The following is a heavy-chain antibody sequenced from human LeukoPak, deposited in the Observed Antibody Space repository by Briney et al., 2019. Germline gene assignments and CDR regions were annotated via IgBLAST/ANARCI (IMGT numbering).Heavy chain of an antibody. J-gene: IGHJ6*04. CDR2: IIPIFGTA. V-gene: IGHV1-69*01. CDR1: GGTFSSYA. Sequence: SVKVPCKASGGTFSSYAISWVRQAPGQGLEWMGGIIPIFGTANYAQKFQGRVTITADESTSTAYMELSSLRSEDTAVYYCARGLRLERSYYYYGMDVWGKGTTVTVSS. CDR3: ARGLRLERSYYYYGMDV. D-gene: IGHD1-1*01.